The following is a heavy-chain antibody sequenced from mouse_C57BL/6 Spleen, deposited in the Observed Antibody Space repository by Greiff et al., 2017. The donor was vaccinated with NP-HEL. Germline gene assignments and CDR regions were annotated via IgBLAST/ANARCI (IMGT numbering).Heavy chain of an antibody. CDR1: GYTFTSYW. CDR2: IYPGSGST. Sequence: QVQLQQPGAELVKPGASVKMSCKASGYTFTSYWITWVKQRPGQGLEWIGDIYPGSGSTNYNEKFKRKATLTVDTSSSTAYMQLSSLTSEDSAVYYCARDLTVVATGDYWGKGTTLTVSS. D-gene: IGHD1-1*01. CDR3: ARDLTVVATGDY. V-gene: IGHV1-55*01. J-gene: IGHJ2*01.